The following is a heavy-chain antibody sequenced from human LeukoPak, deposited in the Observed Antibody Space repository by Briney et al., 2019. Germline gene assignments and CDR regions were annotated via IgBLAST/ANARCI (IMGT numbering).Heavy chain of an antibody. V-gene: IGHV3-48*02. J-gene: IGHJ1*01. D-gene: IGHD3-16*01. CDR2: ISSSSSTI. CDR3: ARDQQVIRFPGYFQH. Sequence: PGGSLKLSCAASGFTFSTYSINWVRQAPGKGLEWVSYISSSSSTIYYADSVTGRFAISRDNARNSLYLQMNSLRDEDTAVYYCARDQQVIRFPGYFQHWGQGTLVTVSS. CDR1: GFTFSTYS.